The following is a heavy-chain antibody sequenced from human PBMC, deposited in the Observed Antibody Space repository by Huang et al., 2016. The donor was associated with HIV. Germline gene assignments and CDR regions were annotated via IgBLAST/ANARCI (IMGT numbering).Heavy chain of an antibody. CDR3: ARIDGLLRFDH. J-gene: IGHJ4*02. Sequence: QVQLQESGPGLLKPSEALFLTCNVSGGSVNSVGQHWGWIRQPPRTGLEWIGTIYVGGSTYYNPSLNRRGTIATDTSKNGVSLTVRFVTPADTAVYHCARIDGLLRFDHWGPGVLVTVSS. D-gene: IGHD2-21*01. V-gene: IGHV4-39*01. CDR2: IYVGGST. CDR1: GGSVNSVGQH.